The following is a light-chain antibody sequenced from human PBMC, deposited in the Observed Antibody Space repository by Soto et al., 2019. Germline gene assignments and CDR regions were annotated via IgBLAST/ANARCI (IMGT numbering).Light chain of an antibody. CDR2: RND. CDR1: SYNIGSNT. J-gene: IGLJ2*01. Sequence: QSVLTQPPSASGTPGQTVTISCSGSSYNIGSNTVTWYQHLPGTAPKLLIYRNDQRPSGVPDRFSGSKSGTSASLAISGLQSEDEADYYCGTWDDSLNAPLFGGGTKVTVL. V-gene: IGLV1-44*01. CDR3: GTWDDSLNAPL.